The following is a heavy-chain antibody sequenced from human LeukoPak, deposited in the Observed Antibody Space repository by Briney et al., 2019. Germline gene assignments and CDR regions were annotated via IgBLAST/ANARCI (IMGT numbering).Heavy chain of an antibody. J-gene: IGHJ4*02. V-gene: IGHV2-5*01. CDR3: AHNQNFLAAAGLVSN. D-gene: IGHD6-13*01. CDR1: GGSISSYYW. CDR2: IYWNDDK. Sequence: TLSLTCTVSGGSISSYYWSWIRQPPGKALEWLALIYWNDDKRYSPSLKSRLTITKDTSKNQVVLTMTSMDPVDTATYYCAHNQNFLAAAGLVSNWGQGTLVTVSS.